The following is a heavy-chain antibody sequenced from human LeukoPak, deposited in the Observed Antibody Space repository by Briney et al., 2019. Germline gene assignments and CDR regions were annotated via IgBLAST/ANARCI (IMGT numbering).Heavy chain of an antibody. V-gene: IGHV4-4*07. CDR3: AREIKGGGSPTYYYYYMDV. D-gene: IGHD2-15*01. CDR2: IYSSGST. Sequence: SETLSLTCTVSGGSINGYYWNWIRQPAGKGLEWIGRIYSSGSTNYNPSLKSRVTMSVDTSKSQFSMKVSSVTAADTAVYFCAREIKGGGSPTYYYYYMDVWGKGTTVTVSS. CDR1: GGSINGYY. J-gene: IGHJ6*03.